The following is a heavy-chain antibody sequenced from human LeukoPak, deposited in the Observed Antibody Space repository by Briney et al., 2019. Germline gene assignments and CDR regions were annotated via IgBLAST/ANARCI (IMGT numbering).Heavy chain of an antibody. Sequence: SVKVSCKASGGTFSSYAISWVRQAPGQGLEWMGRIIPILGIANYAQKFQGRVTITADKSTSTAYMELSSLRSEDTAVYYCAKCQYGSGSYDAFDIWGQGTMVTVSS. CDR2: IIPILGIA. CDR3: AKCQYGSGSYDAFDI. J-gene: IGHJ3*02. D-gene: IGHD3-10*01. CDR1: GGTFSSYA. V-gene: IGHV1-69*04.